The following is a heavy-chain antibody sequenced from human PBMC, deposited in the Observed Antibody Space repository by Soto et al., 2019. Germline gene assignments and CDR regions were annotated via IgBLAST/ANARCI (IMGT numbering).Heavy chain of an antibody. Sequence: ASVKVSCKASGYTFTSYDINWVRQATGQGLEWMGWMNTNSGNTGYAQKFQGRVTMTRNTSISTAYMELSSLRSEDTAVYYCARVDIVVVPAALPYYYYYMDVWGKGTTVTVSS. CDR1: GYTFTSYD. D-gene: IGHD2-2*03. V-gene: IGHV1-8*01. CDR2: MNTNSGNT. CDR3: ARVDIVVVPAALPYYYYYMDV. J-gene: IGHJ6*03.